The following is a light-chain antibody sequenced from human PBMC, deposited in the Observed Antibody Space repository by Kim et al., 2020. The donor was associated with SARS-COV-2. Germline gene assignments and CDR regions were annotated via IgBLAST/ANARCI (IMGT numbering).Light chain of an antibody. CDR3: NSRDSSGNHWV. V-gene: IGLV3-19*01. J-gene: IGLJ3*02. CDR1: SLRSYY. CDR2: GKN. Sequence: SSELTQDPAVSVALGQTVRITCQGDSLRSYYASWYQQKPGQAPVLVIYGKNNRPSGIPDRFSGSRSGNTASLTITGAQAEDEAAYYCNSRDSSGNHWVFG.